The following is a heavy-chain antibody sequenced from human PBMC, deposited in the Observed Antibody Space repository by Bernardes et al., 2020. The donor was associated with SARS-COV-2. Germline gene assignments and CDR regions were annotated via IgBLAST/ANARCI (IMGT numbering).Heavy chain of an antibody. D-gene: IGHD3-22*01. CDR3: AKDVPSMIVVVITFFDY. Sequence: GGSLRLSCAASGFTFSSYAMSWVRQAPGKGLEWVSAISGSGGSTYYADSVKGRFTISRDNSKNTLYLQMNSLRAEDTAVYYCAKDVPSMIVVVITFFDYWGQGTLVTVSS. V-gene: IGHV3-23*01. CDR1: GFTFSSYA. CDR2: ISGSGGST. J-gene: IGHJ4*02.